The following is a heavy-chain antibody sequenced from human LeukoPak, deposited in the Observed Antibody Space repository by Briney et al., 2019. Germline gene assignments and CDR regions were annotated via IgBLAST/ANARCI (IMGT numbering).Heavy chain of an antibody. D-gene: IGHD3-3*01. CDR2: ISAYNGNT. CDR3: ARVGSITWSPDY. CDR1: GYTFTSYG. V-gene: IGHV1-18*01. Sequence: ASVKVSCKAAGYTFTSYGISWVRQAPGQGLEWMGWISAYNGNTNYAQKIQGRVTMTTDTSTSTAYMELRSLRSHDTAVYYCARVGSITWSPDYWGQGTLVTVSS. J-gene: IGHJ4*02.